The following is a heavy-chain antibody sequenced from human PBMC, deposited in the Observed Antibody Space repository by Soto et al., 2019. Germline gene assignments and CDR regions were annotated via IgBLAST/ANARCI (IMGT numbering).Heavy chain of an antibody. CDR3: ARSLGYCSGGSCSNWFDP. D-gene: IGHD2-15*01. CDR2: IYYSGST. J-gene: IGHJ5*02. CDR1: GGSISNSSYY. Sequence: PSETLSLTCTVSGGSISNSSYYWGWIRQPPGKGLEWIGSIYYSGSTYYNPSLKSRVTISVDTSKNQFSLKLSSVTAADTAVYYCARSLGYCSGGSCSNWFDPWGQGTLVTVSS. V-gene: IGHV4-39*01.